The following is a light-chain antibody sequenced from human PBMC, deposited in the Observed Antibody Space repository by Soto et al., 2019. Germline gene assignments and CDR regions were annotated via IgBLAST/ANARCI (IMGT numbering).Light chain of an antibody. Sequence: QSALTQPASVSASPGQSIAISCSGTSSDVGAYDYVSWYQHHPGKAPKLIIYEVTYRPSGDSNRFSASKTGNTASLTISGLQAEDEADYYCSSYTRSSTYVFGTGT. J-gene: IGLJ1*01. CDR2: EVT. CDR1: SSDVGAYDY. CDR3: SSYTRSSTYV. V-gene: IGLV2-14*01.